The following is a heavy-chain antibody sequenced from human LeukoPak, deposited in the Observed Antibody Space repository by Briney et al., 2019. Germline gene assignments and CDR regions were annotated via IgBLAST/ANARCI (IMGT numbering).Heavy chain of an antibody. V-gene: IGHV5-51*01. D-gene: IGHD2-15*01. Sequence: GASLQISCKGSGYSFTSYWIGWGRQLPGKGLEWMGIIYPGDSDTRYSPSFQGQVTISADKSISTAYLQWSSLKASDTAMYYCARPRLERIRHLDYWGQGTLVTVSS. CDR1: GYSFTSYW. CDR2: IYPGDSDT. J-gene: IGHJ4*02. CDR3: ARPRLERIRHLDY.